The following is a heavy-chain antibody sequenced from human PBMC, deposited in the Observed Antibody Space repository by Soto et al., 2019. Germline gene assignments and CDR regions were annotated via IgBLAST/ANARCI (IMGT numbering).Heavy chain of an antibody. CDR3: AREDYYDTGYYVV. V-gene: IGHV4-4*07. CDR2: IYTSGTT. Sequence: NPSETLSLTCTVSGRSMSGYYWSWIRQPAGERLEWIGRIYTSGTTDFNPSLKGRVTMSVDTSKNQFSLKLTSVTAADTALYYCAREDYYDTGYYVVWGPGTQVTVSS. CDR1: GRSMSGYY. J-gene: IGHJ4*02. D-gene: IGHD3-9*01.